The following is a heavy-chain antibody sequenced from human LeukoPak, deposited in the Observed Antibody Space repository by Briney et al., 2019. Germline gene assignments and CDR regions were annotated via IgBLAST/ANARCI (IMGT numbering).Heavy chain of an antibody. CDR2: IYYSGST. CDR3: ARRFDGGVDLNWFDP. D-gene: IGHD2-8*02. CDR1: GGSLSSSSYY. Sequence: PLETLSLTCTVSGGSLSSSSYYWGWIRQPPGKGLEWIGSIYYSGSTYYNPSLKSRVTISVDTSKNQFSLKLSSVTAADTAVYYCARRFDGGVDLNWFDPWGQGTLVTVSS. V-gene: IGHV4-39*01. J-gene: IGHJ5*02.